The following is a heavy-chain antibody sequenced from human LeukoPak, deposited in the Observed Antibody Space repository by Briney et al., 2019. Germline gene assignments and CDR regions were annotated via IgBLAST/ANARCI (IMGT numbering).Heavy chain of an antibody. CDR3: ARDRRGGSYLNAFDI. J-gene: IGHJ3*02. Sequence: SETLSLTCTVSGGSISSYYWSWIRQPAGKGLEWTGRIYTSGSTNYNPSLKSRVTMSVDTSKNQFSLKLSSVTAADTAVYYCARDRRGGSYLNAFDIWGQGTMVTVSS. CDR1: GGSISSYY. D-gene: IGHD1-26*01. CDR2: IYTSGST. V-gene: IGHV4-4*07.